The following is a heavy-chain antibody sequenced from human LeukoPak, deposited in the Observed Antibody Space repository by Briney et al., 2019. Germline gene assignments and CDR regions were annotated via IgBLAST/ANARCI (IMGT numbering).Heavy chain of an antibody. V-gene: IGHV4-34*01. J-gene: IGHJ4*02. CDR3: ARKGFYYFDY. Sequence: SETLSLTCAVYGGSFSGYYWSWIRQPPGKGLEWIASIYHSGSTCYNPSLKSRVTISVDTSKNRFSLKLSSVTAADTAVYYCARKGFYYFDYWGQGTLVTVSS. CDR2: IYHSGST. CDR1: GGSFSGYY.